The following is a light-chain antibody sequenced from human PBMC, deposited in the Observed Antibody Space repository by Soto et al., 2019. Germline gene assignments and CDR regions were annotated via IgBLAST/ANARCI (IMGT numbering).Light chain of an antibody. J-gene: IGLJ2*01. CDR2: EVN. CDR1: SSDIGAYNF. V-gene: IGLV2-8*01. CDR3: SSFAGDNDVI. Sequence: QSALTQPPSASGSPGQSVTISCSGSSSDIGAYNFVSWYQQHPGQAPKLMIFEVNQRPSGVPNXFSGSKSGNTASLTVSGLQAEDEADYYCSSFAGDNDVIFGGGTKLTVL.